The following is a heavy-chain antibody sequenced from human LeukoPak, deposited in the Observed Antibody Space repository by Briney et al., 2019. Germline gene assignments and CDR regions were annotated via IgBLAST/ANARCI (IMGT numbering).Heavy chain of an antibody. J-gene: IGHJ4*02. CDR3: ARLSSANIVVVPAAWGYFDY. CDR2: INHSGST. V-gene: IGHV4-4*02. Sequence: SETLSLTCAVSGGSISSSNWWSWIRQPPGKGLEWIGEINHSGSTNYNPSLKSRVTISVDTSKNQFSLKLSSVTAADTAVYYCARLSSANIVVVPAAWGYFDYWGQGTLVTVSS. CDR1: GGSISSSNW. D-gene: IGHD2-2*01.